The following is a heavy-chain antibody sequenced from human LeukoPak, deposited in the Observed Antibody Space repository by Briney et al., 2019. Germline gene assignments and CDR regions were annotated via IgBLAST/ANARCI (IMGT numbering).Heavy chain of an antibody. Sequence: GGSLRLSCAASGFTFRSYVMNWVRQAPGKGLEWVSAISGSGGTTYYADSVKGRFTISRNNSKNTLYLQMNSLRAEDAAVYYCATWNWNVYYFNYWGQGTLVTVSS. V-gene: IGHV3-23*01. J-gene: IGHJ4*02. CDR2: ISGSGGTT. CDR1: GFTFRSYV. CDR3: ATWNWNVYYFNY. D-gene: IGHD1-1*01.